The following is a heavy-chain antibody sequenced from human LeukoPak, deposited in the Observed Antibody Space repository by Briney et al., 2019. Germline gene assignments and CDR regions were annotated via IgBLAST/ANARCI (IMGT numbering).Heavy chain of an antibody. Sequence: KPSETLSLTCTVSGGSISSYYWSWLRQPPGKGLEWIGYIYYSGSTNYNPSLKSRVTISVDTSKNQFSLKLSSVTAADTAVYYCARDYGSGSFPDAFDIWGQGTMVTVSS. CDR1: GGSISSYY. J-gene: IGHJ3*02. CDR3: ARDYGSGSFPDAFDI. CDR2: IYYSGST. V-gene: IGHV4-59*01. D-gene: IGHD3-10*01.